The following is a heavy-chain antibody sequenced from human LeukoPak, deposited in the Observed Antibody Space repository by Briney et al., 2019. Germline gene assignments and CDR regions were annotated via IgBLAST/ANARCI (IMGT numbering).Heavy chain of an antibody. V-gene: IGHV1-2*06. D-gene: IGHD1-26*01. CDR3: ATVFQGSGSYYYGMDV. Sequence: ASVKVSCKASGYTFTGYYMHWVRQAPGQGLEWMGRINPNSGGTNYAQKFQGRVTMTRDTSISTAYMELSRLRSDDTAVYYCATVFQGSGSYYYGMDVWGQGTTVTVSS. CDR1: GYTFTGYY. J-gene: IGHJ6*02. CDR2: INPNSGGT.